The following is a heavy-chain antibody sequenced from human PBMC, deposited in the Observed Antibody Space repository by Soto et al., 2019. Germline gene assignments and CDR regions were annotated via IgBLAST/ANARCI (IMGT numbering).Heavy chain of an antibody. Sequence: HGESLKISCKGSGYSFTSYWISWVRQMPGKGLEWMGRIDPSDSYTNYSPSFQGHVTISADKSISTAYLQWSSLKASDTAMYYCARRRLHNYYDSSVHYYYGMDVWGQGTTVTVSS. V-gene: IGHV5-10-1*01. CDR1: GYSFTSYW. CDR3: ARRRLHNYYDSSVHYYYGMDV. J-gene: IGHJ6*02. D-gene: IGHD3-22*01. CDR2: IDPSDSYT.